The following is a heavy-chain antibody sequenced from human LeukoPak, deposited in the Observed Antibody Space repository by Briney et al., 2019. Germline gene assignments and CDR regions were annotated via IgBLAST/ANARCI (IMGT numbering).Heavy chain of an antibody. V-gene: IGHV1-18*01. D-gene: IGHD3-10*01. Sequence: ASVKVSCKASGYTFTSHGINWVRQAPGRGLEWVGWISAYNGNTKYAQKNQGRVIMTTDTSTSTAYMELRSLTSDDTAVYYCARDCRSISCYNIFWGQGTLVTVSS. CDR2: ISAYNGNT. CDR1: GYTFTSHG. J-gene: IGHJ4*02. CDR3: ARDCRSISCYNIF.